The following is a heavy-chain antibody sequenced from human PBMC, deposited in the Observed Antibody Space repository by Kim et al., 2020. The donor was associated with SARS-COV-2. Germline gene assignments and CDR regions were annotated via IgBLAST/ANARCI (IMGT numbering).Heavy chain of an antibody. CDR3: AKHFGSSGSEFQH. D-gene: IGHD3-22*01. J-gene: IGHJ1*01. Sequence: GGSLRLSFTASGFTFSAYAMSWVRQAPGKGLEWVSAISGSDGSTYYADSVKGRFIISRDNSKNTLHLRMNSLRAEDTAVYYCAKHFGSSGSEFQHWGQGTLVTVSS. V-gene: IGHV3-23*01. CDR2: ISGSDGST. CDR1: GFTFSAYA.